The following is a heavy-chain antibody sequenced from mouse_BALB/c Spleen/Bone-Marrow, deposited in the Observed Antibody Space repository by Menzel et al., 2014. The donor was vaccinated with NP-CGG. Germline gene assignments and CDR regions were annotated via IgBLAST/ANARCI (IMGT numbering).Heavy chain of an antibody. Sequence: EVQLVESGGGLVQPGGSLKLSCAASGFTFSNYGMSWVRQTPDKRLELVATINSNGGSTYYPDSVKGRFTISRDTAKNTLYLQMSSLKSGETAMYYCVRGNYGNYVDYFDFWSQGTTLTVSS. V-gene: IGHV5-6-3*01. CDR1: GFTFSNYG. CDR2: INSNGGST. CDR3: VRGNYGNYVDYFDF. J-gene: IGHJ2*01. D-gene: IGHD2-1*01.